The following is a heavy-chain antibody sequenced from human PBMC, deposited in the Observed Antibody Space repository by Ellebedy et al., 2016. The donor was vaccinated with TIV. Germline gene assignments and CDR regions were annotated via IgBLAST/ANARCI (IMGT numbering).Heavy chain of an antibody. CDR1: GGSISSSSYY. V-gene: IGHV4-39*01. D-gene: IGHD1-26*01. Sequence: MPSETLSLTCTVSGGSISSSSYYWGWIRQPPGKGLEWIGSIYYSGSTYYNPSLKSRVTISVDTSKNQFSLKLSSVTAADTAVYYCARNPGGSRGDYWGQGTLVTVSS. CDR3: ARNPGGSRGDY. J-gene: IGHJ4*02. CDR2: IYYSGST.